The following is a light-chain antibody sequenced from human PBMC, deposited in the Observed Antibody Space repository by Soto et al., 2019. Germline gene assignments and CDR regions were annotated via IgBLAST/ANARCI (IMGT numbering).Light chain of an antibody. CDR1: SSNVGSNY. V-gene: IGLV1-51*01. CDR3: ATWDGSLEVVL. J-gene: IGLJ2*01. CDR2: DNT. Sequence: QSVLTQPPSVSAAPGQKVTISCSGNSSNVGSNYVSWYQILPGTAPKVLIYDNTKRPSGIPDRFSGSQSGTSATLDITGLRTGDEADYYCATWDGSLEVVLFGGGTKLTVL.